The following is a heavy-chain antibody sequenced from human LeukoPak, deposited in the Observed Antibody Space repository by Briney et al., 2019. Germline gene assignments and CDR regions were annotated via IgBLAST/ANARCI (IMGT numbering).Heavy chain of an antibody. CDR2: IYYSGST. D-gene: IGHD5-24*01. V-gene: IGHV4-39*07. Sequence: SETLSLTCTVSGGSISSSSYYWGWIRQPPGKGLEWIGSIYYSGSTYHNPSLKSRVTISVDTSKNQFSLKLSSVTAADTAVYYCARDRRGWLQLLTGHYYYYYMDVWGKGTTVTVSS. J-gene: IGHJ6*03. CDR1: GGSISSSSYY. CDR3: ARDRRGWLQLLTGHYYYYYMDV.